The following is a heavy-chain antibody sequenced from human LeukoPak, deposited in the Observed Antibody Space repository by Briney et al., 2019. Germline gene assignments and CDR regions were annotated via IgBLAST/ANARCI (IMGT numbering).Heavy chain of an antibody. D-gene: IGHD2-15*01. V-gene: IGHV3-23*01. Sequence: GGSLRLSCAASGFTFSSYAMSWVRQAPGEGLEWVSAISGSGGSTYYADSVKGRFTISRDNSKNTLYLQMNSLRAEDTAVYYCAKRPGNCSGGSCYYWGQGTLVTVSS. CDR2: ISGSGGST. CDR3: AKRPGNCSGGSCYY. J-gene: IGHJ4*02. CDR1: GFTFSSYA.